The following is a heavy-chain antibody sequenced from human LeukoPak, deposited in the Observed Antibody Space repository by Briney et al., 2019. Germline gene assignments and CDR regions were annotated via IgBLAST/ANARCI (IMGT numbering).Heavy chain of an antibody. CDR1: GGSISSSDYY. CDR3: ARYPTAMVSFDY. CDR2: IYYSGNT. Sequence: SETLSLTCTVSGGSISSSDYYWGWIRQPPGKGLEWIGSIYYSGNTYYNPSLKSRVTISVDTSKNQFSLRLSFVTAADTAVYYCARYPTAMVSFDYWGQGTLVTVSS. D-gene: IGHD5-18*01. V-gene: IGHV4-39*01. J-gene: IGHJ4*02.